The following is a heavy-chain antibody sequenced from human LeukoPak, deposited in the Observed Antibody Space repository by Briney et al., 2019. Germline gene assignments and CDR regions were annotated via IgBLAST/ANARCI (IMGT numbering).Heavy chain of an antibody. J-gene: IGHJ4*02. D-gene: IGHD2-2*01. Sequence: ASVKVSCKTSGYTFTSYAMNWVRQAPGQGLEWMGWINTNTGNPTYAQGFTGRFVSSLDTSVSTAYLQISSLKAEDTAVYYCARVVPAAIYYFDYWGQGTLVTVSS. CDR3: ARVVPAAIYYFDY. CDR1: GYTFTSYA. V-gene: IGHV7-4-1*02. CDR2: INTNTGNP.